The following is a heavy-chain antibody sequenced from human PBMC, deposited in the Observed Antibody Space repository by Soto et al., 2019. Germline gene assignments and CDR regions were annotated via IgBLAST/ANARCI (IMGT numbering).Heavy chain of an antibody. V-gene: IGHV5-10-1*01. CDR2: IDPSDSQT. J-gene: IGHJ4*02. Sequence: GESLKISCKGSGYSFTGYWITWVRQKPGKGLEWMGRIDPSDSQTYYSPSFRGHVTISATKSITTVFLQWSSLRASDTAMYYCARQIYDSDTGPNFQYYFDSWGQGTPVTVSS. CDR1: GYSFTGYW. CDR3: ARQIYDSDTGPNFQYYFDS. D-gene: IGHD3-22*01.